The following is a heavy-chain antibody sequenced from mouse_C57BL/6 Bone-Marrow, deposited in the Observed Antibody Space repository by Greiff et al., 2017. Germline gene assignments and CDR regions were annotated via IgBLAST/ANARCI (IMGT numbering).Heavy chain of an antibody. CDR2: IDPSDSET. D-gene: IGHD1-1*01. Sequence: QVQLQQPGAELVRPGSSVKLSCKASGYTFNSYWMHWVKQRPIQGLEWIGNIDPSDSETHYNQKFKDKSTLTVDKSSSTAYMQLSSLTSEDSAVYDCARLAGYYGSSSWFACWGQGTLVTVSA. CDR1: GYTFNSYW. V-gene: IGHV1-52*01. J-gene: IGHJ3*01. CDR3: ARLAGYYGSSSWFAC.